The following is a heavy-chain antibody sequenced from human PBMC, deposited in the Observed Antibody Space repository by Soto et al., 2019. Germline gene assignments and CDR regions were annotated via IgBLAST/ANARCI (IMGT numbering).Heavy chain of an antibody. Sequence: EVQLVESGGGLVQPGGSLRLSCVASGSGFTFSVHYMDWVRQAPGKGLEWVGRITNKVNSYTTEYAASVNGRFTISRDDSKNALYLQMSSLKIEDTAVYHCSRGYSGVSIYAFDIWGQGTMVTVSS. CDR1: GSGFTFSVHY. CDR3: SRGYSGVSIYAFDI. V-gene: IGHV3-72*01. CDR2: ITNKVNSYTT. J-gene: IGHJ3*02. D-gene: IGHD6-19*01.